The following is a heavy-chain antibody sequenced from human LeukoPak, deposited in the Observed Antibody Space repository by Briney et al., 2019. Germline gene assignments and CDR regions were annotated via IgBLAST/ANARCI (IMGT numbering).Heavy chain of an antibody. Sequence: GGSLRLSCAASGFIFSDYYMTWIRQAPGKRLEWVSYISNSGSTIYDADSAKGRFAVSRDNAKNSLYLQMNSLRAEDTAVYYCVRVVLRGQFHLDYWGQGTLVTASS. CDR1: GFIFSDYY. CDR2: ISNSGSTI. J-gene: IGHJ4*02. D-gene: IGHD5-24*01. CDR3: VRVVLRGQFHLDY. V-gene: IGHV3-11*04.